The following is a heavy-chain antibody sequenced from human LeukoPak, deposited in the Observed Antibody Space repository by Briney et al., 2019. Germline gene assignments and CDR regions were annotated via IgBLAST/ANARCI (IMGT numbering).Heavy chain of an antibody. CDR2: ISYDGSNK. J-gene: IGHJ4*02. D-gene: IGHD3-10*01. Sequence: GSLRLSCAASGFTFSSYAMHWVRQAPGKGLEWVAVISYDGSNKYYADSVKGRFTISRDNSKNTLYLQMNSLRAEDTAVYYCATYGSGGDWGQGTLVTVSS. CDR1: GFTFSSYA. CDR3: ATYGSGGD. V-gene: IGHV3-30-3*01.